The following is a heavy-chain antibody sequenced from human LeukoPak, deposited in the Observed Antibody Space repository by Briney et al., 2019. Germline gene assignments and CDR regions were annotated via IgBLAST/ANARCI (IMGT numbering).Heavy chain of an antibody. CDR3: ARRGNCNYVLDN. V-gene: IGHV4-39*01. D-gene: IGHD2/OR15-2a*01. Sequence: SETLSLTCTVSGGSISSSNYYWGWIRQPPGKGLEWIGSAYFIGRTNYDPSFKSRVTISVDTSKNQFSLKLSSVTAADTAVYYCARRGNCNYVLDNWGQGTLAIVSS. CDR1: GGSISSSNYY. CDR2: AYFIGRT. J-gene: IGHJ4*02.